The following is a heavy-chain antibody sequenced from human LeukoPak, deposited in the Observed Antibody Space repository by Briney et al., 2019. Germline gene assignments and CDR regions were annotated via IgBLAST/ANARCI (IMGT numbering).Heavy chain of an antibody. J-gene: IGHJ4*02. V-gene: IGHV3-23*01. Sequence: GGSLRLSCAASGFTFSSYGMSWVRQAPGKGLEWVSAISGSGGSTYYADFVKGRFTISRDNSKNTLYLQMNSLRAEDTAVYYCAKVSGRDGYNFDYWGQGTLVTVSS. CDR3: AKVSGRDGYNFDY. D-gene: IGHD5-24*01. CDR2: ISGSGGST. CDR1: GFTFSSYG.